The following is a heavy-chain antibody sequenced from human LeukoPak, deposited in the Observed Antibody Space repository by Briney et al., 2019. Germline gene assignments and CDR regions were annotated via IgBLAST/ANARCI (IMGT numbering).Heavy chain of an antibody. CDR1: GGSISSYY. Sequence: SETLSLTRTVSGGSISSYYWSWIRQPPGKGLEWIGYIYYSGSTYYNASLQSRVTISVDTSNNQFSLKLNSVTAADTAVYYCARLRSTSHDAFDIWGQGTMVTVSS. V-gene: IGHV4-59*04. CDR2: IYYSGST. CDR3: ARLRSTSHDAFDI. J-gene: IGHJ3*02. D-gene: IGHD2-2*01.